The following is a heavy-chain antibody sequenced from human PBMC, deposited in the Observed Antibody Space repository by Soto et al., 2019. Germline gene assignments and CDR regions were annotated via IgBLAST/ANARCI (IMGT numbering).Heavy chain of an antibody. V-gene: IGHV4-39*01. CDR3: ARLRTTVGFDY. D-gene: IGHD4-4*01. J-gene: IGHJ4*02. CDR1: GGSISSSSYY. CDR2: IYYSGST. Sequence: SETLSLTCTVSGGSISSSSYYWGWIRQPPGEGLEWIGSIYYSGSTYYNPSLKSRVTISVDTSKNQFSLKLSSVTAADTAVYYCARLRTTVGFDYWGQGTLVTVSS.